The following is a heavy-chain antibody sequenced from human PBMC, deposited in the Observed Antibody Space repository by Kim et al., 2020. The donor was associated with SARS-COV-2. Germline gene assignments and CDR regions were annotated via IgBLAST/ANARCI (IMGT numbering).Heavy chain of an antibody. CDR2: YN. D-gene: IGHD6-13*01. CDR3: AAGTGLRFDP. Sequence: YNEYAISVKSRITITPDTSKSRLSLQLNSVTPEDTAVYYCAAGTGLRFDPWGQGALVTVSS. V-gene: IGHV6-1*01. J-gene: IGHJ5*02.